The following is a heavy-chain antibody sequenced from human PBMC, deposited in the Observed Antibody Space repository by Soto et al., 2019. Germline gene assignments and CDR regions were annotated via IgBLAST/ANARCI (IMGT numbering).Heavy chain of an antibody. CDR1: GFTFSSYA. V-gene: IGHV3-30-3*01. CDR2: ISYDGSNK. CDR3: ARGHGSGLNDPDAFDI. J-gene: IGHJ3*02. D-gene: IGHD6-19*01. Sequence: GGSLRLSCAASGFTFSSYAMHWVRQAPGKGLEWVAVISYDGSNKYYADSVKGRFTISRDNSKNTMYLQMNSLRVEDTAVYYCARGHGSGLNDPDAFDIWGQGTMVTVSS.